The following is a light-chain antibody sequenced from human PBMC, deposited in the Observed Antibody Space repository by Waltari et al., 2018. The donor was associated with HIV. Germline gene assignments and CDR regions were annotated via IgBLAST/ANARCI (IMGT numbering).Light chain of an antibody. CDR2: NND. CDR3: ASWDDKLDGWV. Sequence: QSLLPQPPSASGPLGQRVTLSCSGSYSNSGITTVHWHQQLPGSAPRALIYNNDQRPSGVPDRFSGSKSGTSASLAISGLQSEDQGDYYCASWDDKLDGWVFGGGTRLTVL. CDR1: YSNSGITT. J-gene: IGLJ3*02. V-gene: IGLV1-44*01.